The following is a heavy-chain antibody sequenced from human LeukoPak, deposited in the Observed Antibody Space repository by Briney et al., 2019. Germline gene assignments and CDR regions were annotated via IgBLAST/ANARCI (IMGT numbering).Heavy chain of an antibody. Sequence: PSETLSLTCTVSGGSISSYYWSWIRQPAGKGLEWIGRIYTSGSTNYNPSLKSRVTMSVDTSKNQFSLKLSSVTAADTAVYYCARDREPSYDYVWGSYRHNWFDPWGQGTLVTVSS. CDR3: ARDREPSYDYVWGSYRHNWFDP. CDR1: GGSISSYY. D-gene: IGHD3-16*02. J-gene: IGHJ5*02. CDR2: IYTSGST. V-gene: IGHV4-4*07.